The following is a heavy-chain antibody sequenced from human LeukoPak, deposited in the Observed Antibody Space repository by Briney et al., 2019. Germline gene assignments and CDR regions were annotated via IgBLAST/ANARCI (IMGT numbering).Heavy chain of an antibody. CDR1: GYTFTSYD. J-gene: IGHJ6*03. CDR2: MNPNSGNT. D-gene: IGHD1-1*01. CDR3: ARVGVDWNEVYYMDV. Sequence: ASVKVSCEASGYTFTSYDINWVRQATGQGLEWMGWMNPNSGNTGYAQKVQGRVTMTRNTSISTAYMELSSLRSEDTAVYYCARVGVDWNEVYYMDVWGKGTTVTVSS. V-gene: IGHV1-8*01.